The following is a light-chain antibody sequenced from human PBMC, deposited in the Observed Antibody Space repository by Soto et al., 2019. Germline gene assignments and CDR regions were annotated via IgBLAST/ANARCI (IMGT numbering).Light chain of an antibody. Sequence: EIVMTQSPATLSVSPGERATLSCRASQSVSSNLAWYQQKPGQAPTLLIYGASTRATGSPARFSGSGCGTEFNLTISSLQSEDFAVYYCQQYNNWPLYTFGQGTKLEIK. CDR1: QSVSSN. V-gene: IGKV3-15*01. J-gene: IGKJ2*01. CDR2: GAS. CDR3: QQYNNWPLYT.